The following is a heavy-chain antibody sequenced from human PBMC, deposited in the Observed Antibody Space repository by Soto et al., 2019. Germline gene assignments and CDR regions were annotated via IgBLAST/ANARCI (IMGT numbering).Heavy chain of an antibody. CDR2: ISYDGSNK. CDR3: ARGTGDLYYYYGMDV. J-gene: IGHJ6*02. Sequence: QVQLVESGGGVVQPGRSLRLSCAASGFTFSSYAMHWVRQAPGKGLAWVAVISYDGSNKYYADSVKGRFTISRDNSKNTLYLQMNSLRAEDTAVYYCARGTGDLYYYYGMDVWGQGTTVTVSS. V-gene: IGHV3-30-3*01. D-gene: IGHD7-27*01. CDR1: GFTFSSYA.